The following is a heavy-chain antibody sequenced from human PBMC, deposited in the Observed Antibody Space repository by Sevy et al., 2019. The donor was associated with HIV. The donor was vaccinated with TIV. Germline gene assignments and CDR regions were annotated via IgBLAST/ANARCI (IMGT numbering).Heavy chain of an antibody. V-gene: IGHV5-51*01. D-gene: IGHD3-16*02. CDR1: GYSFTSYW. CDR2: IYPGDSDT. Sequence: GESLKISCKGSGYSFTSYWIGWVRQMPGKGLEWMGIIYPGDSDTRYSPSFQGQVTISADKSISTAYLQWSSLKASDTAMYYCASLESDLGELSLGGFCAFDIWGQGTMVTVSS. J-gene: IGHJ3*02. CDR3: ASLESDLGELSLGGFCAFDI.